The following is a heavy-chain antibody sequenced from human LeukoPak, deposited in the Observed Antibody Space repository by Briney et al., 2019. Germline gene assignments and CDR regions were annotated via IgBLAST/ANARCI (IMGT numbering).Heavy chain of an antibody. CDR1: GFTFSSYW. J-gene: IGHJ4*02. V-gene: IGHV3-74*01. CDR2: INPGGSTI. CDR3: ARAGYYRFDY. D-gene: IGHD1-26*01. Sequence: GGSLRLSCAASGFTFSSYWVHWVRHAPGKGLMWVSRINPGGSTIDYADSVKGRFTISRDNAKNTLYLQMNSLRAEDTAVYYCARAGYYRFDYWGQGTLVTVSS.